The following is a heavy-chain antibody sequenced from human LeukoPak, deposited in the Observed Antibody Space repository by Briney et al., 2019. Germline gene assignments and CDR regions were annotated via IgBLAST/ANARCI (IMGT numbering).Heavy chain of an antibody. V-gene: IGHV3-21*01. CDR3: ARDKDYCYDSSGYSDYYGMDV. Sequence: GGSLRLSCAASGFTFSSYSMNWVRQAPGKGLEWVSSISSSSSYIYYADSVKGRFTISRDNAKNSLYLQMNSLRAEDTAVYYCARDKDYCYDSSGYSDYYGMDVWGQGTTVTVSS. CDR2: ISSSSSYI. J-gene: IGHJ6*02. D-gene: IGHD3-22*01. CDR1: GFTFSSYS.